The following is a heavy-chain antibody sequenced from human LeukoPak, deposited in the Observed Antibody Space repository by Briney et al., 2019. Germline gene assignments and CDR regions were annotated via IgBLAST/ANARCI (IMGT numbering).Heavy chain of an antibody. Sequence: GGFLRLYCAASGFTFSSYAMSWVRQAPGKGLEWVSAISGSGGSTYYADSVKGRFTISRDNSKNTLYLQMNSLRAEDTAVYYCAKGRSIVVVPAAISMYFDYWGQGTLVTVSS. V-gene: IGHV3-23*01. CDR1: GFTFSSYA. CDR3: AKGRSIVVVPAAISMYFDY. J-gene: IGHJ4*02. D-gene: IGHD2-2*02. CDR2: ISGSGGST.